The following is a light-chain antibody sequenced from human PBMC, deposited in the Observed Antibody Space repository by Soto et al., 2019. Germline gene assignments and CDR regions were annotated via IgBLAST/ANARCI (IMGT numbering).Light chain of an antibody. Sequence: QSVLTQPPSASGTPGQRVTISCSGSDSNIGTYAVNWYQQLPGTAPKLLIYNHNQRPSGVPGRFSGSKSGTSASLAISGLQFEDEADYYCAAWDDGLNAWVFGGGTKLTVL. J-gene: IGLJ3*02. CDR1: DSNIGTYA. CDR3: AAWDDGLNAWV. V-gene: IGLV1-44*01. CDR2: NHN.